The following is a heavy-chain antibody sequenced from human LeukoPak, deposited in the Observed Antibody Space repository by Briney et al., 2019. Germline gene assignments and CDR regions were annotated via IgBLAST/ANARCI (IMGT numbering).Heavy chain of an antibody. CDR1: GGSISSYY. Sequence: SGTLSLTCTVSGGSISSYYWSWIRQPPGKGLEWIGYIYYSGSTNYNPSLKSRVTISVDTSKNQFSLKLSSVTAADTAVYYCARTSGSYSQLDYWGQGTLVTVSS. D-gene: IGHD1-26*01. CDR3: ARTSGSYSQLDY. V-gene: IGHV4-59*01. J-gene: IGHJ4*02. CDR2: IYYSGST.